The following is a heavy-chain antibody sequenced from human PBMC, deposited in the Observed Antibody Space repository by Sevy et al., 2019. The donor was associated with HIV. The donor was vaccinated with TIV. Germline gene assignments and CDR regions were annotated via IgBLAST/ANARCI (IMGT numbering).Heavy chain of an antibody. Sequence: GGSLRLSCVASGFSFSTYSMNWVRQAPGKGLEWVSSISSSSSYIDYGYSVKGRFTIARDNAKNSLYLQMNSLRAKDTGVYYCARDYSSGGRKFNLFDPWGQGTLVTVSS. V-gene: IGHV3-21*06. D-gene: IGHD6-19*01. CDR1: GFSFSTYS. CDR3: ARDYSSGGRKFNLFDP. J-gene: IGHJ5*02. CDR2: ISSSSSYI.